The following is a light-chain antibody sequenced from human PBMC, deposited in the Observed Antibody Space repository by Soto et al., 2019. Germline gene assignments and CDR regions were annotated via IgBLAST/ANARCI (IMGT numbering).Light chain of an antibody. CDR3: QSYDSSLSGPYV. Sequence: QSLLTQSPSLSGAPGQRVTISCTGSSSNIGAGYDVHWYQQLPGTAPKLLIYGNSNRPSGVPDRFSGSKSGTSASLAITGLQAEDEADYYCQSYDSSLSGPYVFGTGTKVTVL. V-gene: IGLV1-40*01. CDR1: SSNIGAGYD. CDR2: GNS. J-gene: IGLJ1*01.